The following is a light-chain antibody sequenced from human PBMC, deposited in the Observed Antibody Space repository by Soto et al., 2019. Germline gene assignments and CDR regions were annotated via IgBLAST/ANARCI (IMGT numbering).Light chain of an antibody. CDR2: DAS. J-gene: IGKJ5*01. CDR1: QSVYIF. V-gene: IGKV3-11*01. Sequence: IGLTHSPATLSFSPGDIATLSFRASQSVYIFLAWYQQKPGQAPSLLIYDASNRATGIPARFSGSGSGTDFTLTISSLEPEDFAVYYCQQRSSWPPIPFGQGPRLEIK. CDR3: QQRSSWPPIP.